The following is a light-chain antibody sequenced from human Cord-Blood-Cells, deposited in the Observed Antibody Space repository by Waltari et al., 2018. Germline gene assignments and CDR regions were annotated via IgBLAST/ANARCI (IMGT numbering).Light chain of an antibody. J-gene: IGKJ3*01. CDR2: GAS. Sequence: EIVLTQSPGTLSLSPGERATLSCRASQSVSSSYLAWYQQKPGQAPRLLIYGASSNATGIPDRFSGSGSVIDFTLTISRLEPEDFAVYYCQQYGSSPLTFGPGTKVDI. CDR3: QQYGSSPLT. V-gene: IGKV3-20*01. CDR1: QSVSSSY.